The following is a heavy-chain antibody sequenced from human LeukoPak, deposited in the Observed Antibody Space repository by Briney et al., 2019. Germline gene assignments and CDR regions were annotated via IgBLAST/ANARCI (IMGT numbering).Heavy chain of an antibody. CDR3: ARGRPSITIFGVVPGDTFDI. Sequence: ASVRVSCKASGYTFTSYALHWVRQAPGQRLEWMGSMNPNSGNTGYAQKFQGRVTITRNTSISTAYMELSSLRSEDTAVYYCARGRPSITIFGVVPGDTFDIWGQGTMVTVSS. D-gene: IGHD3-3*01. V-gene: IGHV1-8*03. CDR2: MNPNSGNT. J-gene: IGHJ3*02. CDR1: GYTFTSYA.